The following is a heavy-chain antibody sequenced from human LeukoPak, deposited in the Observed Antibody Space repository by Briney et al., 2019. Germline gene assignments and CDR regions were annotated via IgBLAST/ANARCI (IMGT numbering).Heavy chain of an antibody. D-gene: IGHD6-13*01. CDR3: ASLEAAGSNYYYYYYMDV. J-gene: IGHJ6*03. Sequence: ASVKVSCKASGYTFTGYYMHWVRQAPGQGLEWMGRINPNSGGTNYAQKFQGRVTMTRDTSISTAYMELSRLRSDDTAVYYCASLEAAGSNYYYYYYMDVWGKGTTVTVPS. CDR2: INPNSGGT. CDR1: GYTFTGYY. V-gene: IGHV1-2*06.